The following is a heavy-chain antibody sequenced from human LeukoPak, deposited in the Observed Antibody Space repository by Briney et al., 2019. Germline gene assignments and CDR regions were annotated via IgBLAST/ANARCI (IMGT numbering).Heavy chain of an antibody. CDR1: GYSFTGYY. CDR3: ARDRYYYDSSGYYYRPFDY. V-gene: IGHV1-2*02. D-gene: IGHD3-22*01. CDR2: INPNSGGT. J-gene: IGHJ4*02. Sequence: ASVKVSCKASGYSFTGYYMHWVRQAPGQGLEWMGWINPNSGGTNYAQKFQGRVTMTRDTSISTAYMELSRLRSDDTAVYYCARDRYYYDSSGYYYRPFDYWGQGTLVTVSS.